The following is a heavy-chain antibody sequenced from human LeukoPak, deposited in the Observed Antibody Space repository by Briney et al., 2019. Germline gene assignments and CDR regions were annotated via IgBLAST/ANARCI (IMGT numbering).Heavy chain of an antibody. D-gene: IGHD2/OR15-2a*01. V-gene: IGHV1-2*02. CDR1: GYTFTGYY. J-gene: IGHJ3*01. CDR3: ARTFYDTLDSDAFDF. CDR2: INPDSGGT. Sequence: GASVKVSCKASGYTFTGYYMHWVRQAPGQGLEWMGWINPDSGGTNNAQKFQGRVTMTRDTSISTAYMELSRLRSDDTAMYYCARTFYDTLDSDAFDFWGQGTMVTVSS.